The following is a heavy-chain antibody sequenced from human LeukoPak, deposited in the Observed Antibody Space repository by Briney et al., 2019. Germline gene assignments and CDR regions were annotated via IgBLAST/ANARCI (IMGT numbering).Heavy chain of an antibody. CDR1: EYTFTGYY. V-gene: IGHV1-2*02. CDR3: ASPSGATGAFDI. D-gene: IGHD3-10*01. CDR2: INPNSGGT. J-gene: IGHJ3*02. Sequence: ASVKVSCKASEYTFTGYYMHWVRQAPGQGLEWMGWINPNSGGTNYAQKFQGRVTMTRDTSISTAYMELSRLRSDDTAVYYCASPSGATGAFDIWGQGAMVTVSS.